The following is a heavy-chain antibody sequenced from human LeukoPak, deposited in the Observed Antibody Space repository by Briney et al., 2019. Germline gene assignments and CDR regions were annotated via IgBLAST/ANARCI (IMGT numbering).Heavy chain of an antibody. D-gene: IGHD4-11*01. J-gene: IGHJ6*02. V-gene: IGHV4-61*02. CDR1: GGSFSTGSYY. CDR3: VRTTVAGSDYSGMDV. Sequence: PSQTLSLTCTVSGGSFSTGSYYCSWIREPAGKGLEWIGRIFTTGSTNYNPSLKSRVTISVDTSKNQFSLKLSSVTAADTAVYYCVRTTVAGSDYSGMDVWGQGTTVTVPS. CDR2: IFTTGST.